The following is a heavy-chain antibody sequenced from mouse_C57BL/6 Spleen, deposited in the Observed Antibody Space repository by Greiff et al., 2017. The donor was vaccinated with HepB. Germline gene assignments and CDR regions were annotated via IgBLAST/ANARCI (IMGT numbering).Heavy chain of an antibody. CDR2: IYPGSGST. D-gene: IGHD1-1*01. CDR3: ARSELLRFFQPLYFDY. J-gene: IGHJ2*01. CDR1: GYTFTSYW. Sequence: QVQLKQPGAELVKPGASVKMSCKASGYTFTSYWITWVKQRPGQGLEWIGDIYPGSGSTNYNEKFKSKATLTVDTSSSTAYMQLSSLTSEDSAVYYCARSELLRFFQPLYFDYWGQGTTLTVSS. V-gene: IGHV1-55*01.